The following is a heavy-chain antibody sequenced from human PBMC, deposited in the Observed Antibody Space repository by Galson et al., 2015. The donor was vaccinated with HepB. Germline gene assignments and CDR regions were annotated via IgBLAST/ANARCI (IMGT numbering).Heavy chain of an antibody. J-gene: IGHJ4*02. Sequence: ETLSLTCTVSGGSISSYYWSWIRQPAGKGLEWIGRIYTSGSTNYNPSLKSRVTMSVDTSKNQFSLKLSSVTAADTAVYYCARSLVVGEEYYFDYWGQGTLVTVSS. V-gene: IGHV4-4*07. CDR3: ARSLVVGEEYYFDY. CDR1: GGSISSYY. CDR2: IYTSGST. D-gene: IGHD2-15*01.